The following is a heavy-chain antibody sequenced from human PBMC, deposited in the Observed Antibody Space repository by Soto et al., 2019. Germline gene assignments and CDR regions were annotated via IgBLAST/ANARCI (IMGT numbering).Heavy chain of an antibody. CDR3: ARVGCSGGSCYSRGYYYMDV. D-gene: IGHD2-15*01. CDR1: GFTFSSYW. V-gene: IGHV3-74*01. J-gene: IGHJ6*03. Sequence: GGSLRLSCAASGFTFSSYWMHWVRQAPGKGLVWVSRINSDGSSTSYADSVKGRFTISRDNAKNTLYLQMNSLRAEDTAVYYCARVGCSGGSCYSRGYYYMDVWGKGTTVTVSS. CDR2: INSDGSST.